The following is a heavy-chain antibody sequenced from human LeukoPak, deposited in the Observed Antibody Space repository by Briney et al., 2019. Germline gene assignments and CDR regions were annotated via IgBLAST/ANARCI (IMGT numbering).Heavy chain of an antibody. CDR1: GGSISSYY. CDR2: IYYSGST. CDR3: AGSLGWGTGGEDPFDY. D-gene: IGHD7-27*01. J-gene: IGHJ4*02. Sequence: SETLSLTCTVSGGSISSYYWSWIRQPPGKGLEWIGYIYYSGSTNYNPSLKSRVTISVDTSKNQFSLKLSSVTAADTAVYYCAGSLGWGTGGEDPFDYWGQGTLVTVSS. V-gene: IGHV4-59*01.